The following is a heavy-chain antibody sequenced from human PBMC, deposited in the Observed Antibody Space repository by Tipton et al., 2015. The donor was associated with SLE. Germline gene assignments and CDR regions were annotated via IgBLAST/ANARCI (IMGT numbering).Heavy chain of an antibody. D-gene: IGHD6-13*01. V-gene: IGHV4-59*01. CDR2: MYYTGRT. CDR1: GVSISTDY. J-gene: IGHJ3*02. Sequence: LRLSCTVSGVSISTDYWSWIRQPPGKGLEWIGYMYYTGRTNYNPSLKSRLTMSVDTSKNQFSLRLSSVTAADTAVYYCARDRSSSSWYNAFDIWGQGTMVTVSS. CDR3: ARDRSSSSWYNAFDI.